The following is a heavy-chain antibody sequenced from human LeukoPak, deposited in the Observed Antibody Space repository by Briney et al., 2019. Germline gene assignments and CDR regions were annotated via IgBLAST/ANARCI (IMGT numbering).Heavy chain of an antibody. CDR1: GFTFSSYG. CDR3: AKQEIGGADDYGDYIEYFQH. Sequence: GRSLRLSCAASGFTFSSYGMHWVRQAPGKGLEWVAVISYDGSNKYYADSVKGRFTISRDNSKNTLYLQMNSLRAEDTAVYYCAKQEIGGADDYGDYIEYFQHWGQGTLVTVSS. CDR2: ISYDGSNK. J-gene: IGHJ1*01. V-gene: IGHV3-30*18. D-gene: IGHD4-17*01.